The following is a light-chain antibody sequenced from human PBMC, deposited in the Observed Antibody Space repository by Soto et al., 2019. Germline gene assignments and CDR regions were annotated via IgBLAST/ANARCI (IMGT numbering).Light chain of an antibody. CDR1: QDISNY. Sequence: DLQMTQSPSSLSASVGDRATITCRASQDISNYLNWYQQRPGKAPKLLIYDASNLERGVPSRFSGTRSGTHFTFAITSLQPEDVATYYCQQSDSLPITFGQGTRLEI. V-gene: IGKV1-33*01. J-gene: IGKJ5*01. CDR3: QQSDSLPIT. CDR2: DAS.